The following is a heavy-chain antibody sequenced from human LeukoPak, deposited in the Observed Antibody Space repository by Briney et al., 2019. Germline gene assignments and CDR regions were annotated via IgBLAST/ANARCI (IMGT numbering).Heavy chain of an antibody. D-gene: IGHD2-8*01. V-gene: IGHV3-7*04. J-gene: IGHJ4*02. CDR3: AKGSAVYLYYDS. Sequence: PGGSLRLSCAASGFTFRTYWMTWVRQGPGKGPEWVANIKEDGSATYYVDSVKGRFTISRDNAKKSLYLQMNSLRAEATAVYYCAKGSAVYLYYDSWGQGTLVTVSS. CDR1: GFTFRTYW. CDR2: IKEDGSAT.